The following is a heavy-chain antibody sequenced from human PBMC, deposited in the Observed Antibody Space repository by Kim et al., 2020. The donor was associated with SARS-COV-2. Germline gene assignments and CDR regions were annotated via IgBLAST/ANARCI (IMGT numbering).Heavy chain of an antibody. D-gene: IGHD3-10*01. J-gene: IGHJ6*02. CDR2: ISYDGSNK. V-gene: IGHV3-30-3*01. CDR3: ARDAWSRLRGVTYSSYGMDV. Sequence: GGSLRLSCAASGFTFRSCAMHWVRQAPGKGLEWVAVISYDGSNKNYADSVKGRFTISRDNSKNTLYLQMNSLRPEDTALYYCARDAWSRLRGVTYSSYGMDVWGQGATVTVSS. CDR1: GFTFRSCA.